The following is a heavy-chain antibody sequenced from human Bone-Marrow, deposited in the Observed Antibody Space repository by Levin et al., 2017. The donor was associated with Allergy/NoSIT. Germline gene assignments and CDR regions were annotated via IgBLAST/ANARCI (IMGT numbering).Heavy chain of an antibody. Sequence: GGSLRLSCVASGLTFGSYTMNWVRQAPGKGLEWVSSISTSSRTIYYADAVKGRCTISRDNAKNEVSLQLNSLRGEDTALYFCARDPLRWRTTHAGFNLWGQGTMVTVSS. V-gene: IGHV3-48*01. CDR1: GLTFGSYT. CDR3: ARDPLRWRTTHAGFNL. CDR2: ISTSSRTI. J-gene: IGHJ3*01. D-gene: IGHD3-9*01.